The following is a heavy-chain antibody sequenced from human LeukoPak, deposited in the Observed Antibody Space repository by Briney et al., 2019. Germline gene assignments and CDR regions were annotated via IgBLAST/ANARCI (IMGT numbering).Heavy chain of an antibody. Sequence: GGSLRLSCAASGFTFSSYAMHWVRQAPGKGLEWVAVISYDGSNKYYADSVKGRFTISRDNSKNTLYLQMNSLRAEDTAVYYCARDRVGATPRVDAFDIWGQGTMVTVSS. V-gene: IGHV3-30-3*01. CDR2: ISYDGSNK. CDR3: ARDRVGATPRVDAFDI. D-gene: IGHD1-26*01. J-gene: IGHJ3*02. CDR1: GFTFSSYA.